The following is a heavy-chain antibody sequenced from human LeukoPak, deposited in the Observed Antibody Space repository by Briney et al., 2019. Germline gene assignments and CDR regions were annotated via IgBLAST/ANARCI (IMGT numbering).Heavy chain of an antibody. J-gene: IGHJ5*02. CDR3: ARVGDSSSANNWFDL. Sequence: GGSLRLSCAASGFTFSSYWMSWVRQAPGKGLEWVANIKKDGSEKYYVDSVEGRFTVSRDNAKNSLYLQMNSLRAEDTALYYCARVGDSSSANNWFDLWGQGTLVTVSS. CDR2: IKKDGSEK. CDR1: GFTFSSYW. V-gene: IGHV3-7*03. D-gene: IGHD6-6*01.